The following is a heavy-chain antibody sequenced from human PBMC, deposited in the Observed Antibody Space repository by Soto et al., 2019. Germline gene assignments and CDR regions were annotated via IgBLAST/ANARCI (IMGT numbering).Heavy chain of an antibody. Sequence: SETESSTEAGCGASVSRYWWRWNRQNTRKGLEWIGYLYNTGSTIYNPSLKSRVTISVDTSKNQFSLKMNSVTAADTAVYYCARHLWGYCGVDCYPLDVWVQGTTVTGSS. J-gene: IGHJ6*02. CDR1: GASVSRYW. D-gene: IGHD2-21*02. CDR3: ARHLWGYCGVDCYPLDV. V-gene: IGHV4-59*02. CDR2: LYNTGST.